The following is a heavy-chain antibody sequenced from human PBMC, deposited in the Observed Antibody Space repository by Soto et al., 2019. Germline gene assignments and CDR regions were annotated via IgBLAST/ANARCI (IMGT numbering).Heavy chain of an antibody. CDR3: ARGRYGDY. CDR1: GYTFTSYG. V-gene: IGHV1-18*01. J-gene: IGHJ4*02. CDR2: ISAHNGNT. Sequence: QVHLVQSGAEVKKPGASVKVSCKASGYTFTSYGITWVRQAPGKGLEWMGWISAHNGNTDYAQKIQGRVIVTIDTSTSTAYMELRSLISDDTAVYYCARGRYGDYWGQGALVTVSS. D-gene: IGHD1-1*01.